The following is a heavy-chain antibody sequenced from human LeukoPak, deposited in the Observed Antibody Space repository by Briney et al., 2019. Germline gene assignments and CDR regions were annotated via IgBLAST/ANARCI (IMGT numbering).Heavy chain of an antibody. Sequence: PGGSLRLSCAASGFTFSNYWMHWVRQAPGKGLVWLSRIITDGSSASYADSVKGRFTISRDNAKNTLYLQMNSLRVEDTAVYYCARDSRGSSWFFDYWGQGALVTVSS. CDR2: IITDGSSA. CDR1: GFTFSNYW. D-gene: IGHD6-13*01. V-gene: IGHV3-74*01. J-gene: IGHJ4*02. CDR3: ARDSRGSSWFFDY.